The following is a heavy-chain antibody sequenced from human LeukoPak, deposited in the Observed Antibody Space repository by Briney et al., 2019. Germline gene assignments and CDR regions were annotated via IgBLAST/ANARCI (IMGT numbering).Heavy chain of an antibody. J-gene: IGHJ4*02. Sequence: PGRSLRLSCAASGFTFSCYGMHWVRQAPGKGLEWVAVISYDGSNKYYADSVKGRFTISRDNSKNTLYLQMNSLRAEDTAVYYCAKQYSYLYYFDYWGQGTLVTVSS. CDR3: AKQYSYLYYFDY. D-gene: IGHD5-18*01. CDR2: ISYDGSNK. CDR1: GFTFSCYG. V-gene: IGHV3-30*18.